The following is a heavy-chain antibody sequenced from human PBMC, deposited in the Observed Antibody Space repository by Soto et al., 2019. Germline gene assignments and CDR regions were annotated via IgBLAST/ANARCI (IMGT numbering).Heavy chain of an antibody. CDR2: ISYSGST. CDR3: TLSLHDALPIYSSETLSLTCTVSGGSISSGGYYWSWIRQHPGTGLEWIGHISYSGSTYYN. V-gene: IGHV4-31*03. Sequence: SETLSLTCTVSGGSISSGGYYWSWIRQHPGTGLEWIGHISYSGSTYYNTSLKSRVTISVDTSRNQTWRSEERFSRNAETESYTLSLHDALPIYSSETLSLTCTVSGGSISSGGYYWSWIRQHPGTGLEWIGHISYSGSTYYN. D-gene: IGHD1-26*01. CDR1: GGSISSGGYY. J-gene: IGHJ6*03.